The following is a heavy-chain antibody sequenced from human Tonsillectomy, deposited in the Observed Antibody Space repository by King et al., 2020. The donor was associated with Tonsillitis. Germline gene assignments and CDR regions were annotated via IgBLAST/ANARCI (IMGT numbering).Heavy chain of an antibody. CDR1: GFTFSSYW. CDR3: ARRAFRAVAKGGDY. D-gene: IGHD6-19*01. V-gene: IGHV3-7*01. Sequence: VQLVQSGGGLVQPGGSLRLSCAASGFTFSSYWMSWVRQAPGKGLEWVANIKQDGSEKYYVDSVKGRFTISRDNAENSLYLQMNSLRAEDTAVYYWARRAFRAVAKGGDYWGQGTLVTVSS. J-gene: IGHJ4*02. CDR2: IKQDGSEK.